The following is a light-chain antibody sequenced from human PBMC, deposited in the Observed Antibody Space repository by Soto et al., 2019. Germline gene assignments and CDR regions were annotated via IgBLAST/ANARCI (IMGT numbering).Light chain of an antibody. CDR2: YDS. J-gene: IGLJ2*01. CDR1: NNGSKS. Sequence: SYELTQPPSVSVAPGKTARITCGGNNNGSKSVHWYQQKTGQAPLLVIYYDSDRPSGIPERFSGSNSGNTATLTISRVEAGDEADYYCQVWDSSSVFGGGTKLTVL. CDR3: QVWDSSSV. V-gene: IGLV3-21*04.